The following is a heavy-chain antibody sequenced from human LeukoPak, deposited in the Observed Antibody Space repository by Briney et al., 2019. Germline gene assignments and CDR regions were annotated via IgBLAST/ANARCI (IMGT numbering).Heavy chain of an antibody. CDR1: GFTFSSYG. CDR2: IWYDGSNK. D-gene: IGHD3-22*01. CDR3: ARESDSSGYYDLDC. J-gene: IGHJ4*02. V-gene: IGHV3-33*01. Sequence: PGGSLRLSCAASGFTFSSYGMHWVRQAPGKGLEWVAGIWYDGSNKYYADSVKGRFTISRDNSKNTLYLQVNSLRAEDTAVYYCARESDSSGYYDLDCWGQGTLVTVSS.